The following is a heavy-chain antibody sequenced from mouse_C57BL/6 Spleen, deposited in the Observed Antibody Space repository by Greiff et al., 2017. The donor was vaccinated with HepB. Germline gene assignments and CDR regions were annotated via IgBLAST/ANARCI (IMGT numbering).Heavy chain of an antibody. CDR1: GFTFSSYA. V-gene: IGHV5-4*01. D-gene: IGHD1-3*01. CDR3: ARGEVRNWYFDV. Sequence: EVQVVESGGGLVKPGGSLKLSCAASGFTFSSYAMSWVRQTPEKRLEWVATISDGGSYTYYPDNVKGRFTISRDNAKNNLYLQMSHLKSEDTAMYYCARGEVRNWYFDVWGTGTTVTVSS. CDR2: ISDGGSYT. J-gene: IGHJ1*03.